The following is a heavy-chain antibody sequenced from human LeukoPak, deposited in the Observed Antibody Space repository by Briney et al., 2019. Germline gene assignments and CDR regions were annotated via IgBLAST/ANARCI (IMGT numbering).Heavy chain of an antibody. CDR2: IKPDGSDK. CDR1: GFTFSNYY. Sequence: PGGSLRLSCAASGFTFSNYYMSWVSQAPGKGLEWVANIKPDGSDKFYVDSVKGRFTISRDNAENSLYLQMNSLRAEDTAVYFCARDREVGATIHDYWGQGTLVTVSS. V-gene: IGHV3-7*01. J-gene: IGHJ4*02. D-gene: IGHD1-26*01. CDR3: ARDREVGATIHDY.